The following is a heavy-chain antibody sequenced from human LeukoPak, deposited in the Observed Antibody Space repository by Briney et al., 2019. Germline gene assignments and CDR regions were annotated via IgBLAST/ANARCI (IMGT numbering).Heavy chain of an antibody. D-gene: IGHD3-10*01. Sequence: PSETLSLTCTVSGYSISSGYYWGWIRQPPGKGLEWIGSIYHSGSTYYNPSLKSRVTISVDTSKNQFSLKLSSVTAADTAVYYYARQRGITMERFDPWGQGTLVTVSS. CDR1: GYSISSGYY. CDR2: IYHSGST. J-gene: IGHJ5*02. CDR3: ARQRGITMERFDP. V-gene: IGHV4-38-2*02.